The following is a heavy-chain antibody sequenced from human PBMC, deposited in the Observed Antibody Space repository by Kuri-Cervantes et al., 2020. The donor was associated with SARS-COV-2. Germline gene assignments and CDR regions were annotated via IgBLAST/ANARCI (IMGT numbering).Heavy chain of an antibody. V-gene: IGHV1-46*01. CDR3: ARTPFSSSWTNGGFFDY. CDR2: INPSGGST. J-gene: IGHJ4*02. Sequence: ASVKVSCKASGYTFTSYYMHWVRQAPGQGLEWMGIINPSGGSTSYAQKFQGRVTMTRDTSTSTVYMELSSLRSEDTAVYYCARTPFSSSWTNGGFFDYWGQGTLVTVSS. D-gene: IGHD6-13*01. CDR1: GYTFTSYY.